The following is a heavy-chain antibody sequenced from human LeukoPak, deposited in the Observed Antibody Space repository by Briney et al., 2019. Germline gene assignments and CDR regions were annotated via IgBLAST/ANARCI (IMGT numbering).Heavy chain of an antibody. D-gene: IGHD6-6*01. V-gene: IGHV3-7*01. CDR1: GFTFSSYW. Sequence: GGSLRLSCAASGFTFSSYWMSWVRQAPGKGLEWVANIKQDGSEKYYVDSVKGRFTISRDNAKNSLYLQMNSLRAEDTAVYYCASFGSSSSGANDYWGQGTLVTVSS. CDR2: IKQDGSEK. J-gene: IGHJ4*02. CDR3: ASFGSSSSGANDY.